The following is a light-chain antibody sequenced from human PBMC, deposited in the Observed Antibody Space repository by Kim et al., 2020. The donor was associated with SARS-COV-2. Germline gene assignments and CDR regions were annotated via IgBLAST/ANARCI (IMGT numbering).Light chain of an antibody. J-gene: IGLJ2*01. V-gene: IGLV3-1*01. CDR2: QDS. CDR3: QAWDSSTGVV. Sequence: SYELTQPPSLSVSPGQTAIITCSGDKLGDKYACWYQQKPGQSPVLVIYQDSKRPSGIPERFSGSNSGNTATLTISGTQAMDEADYYCQAWDSSTGVVFGGGTQLTVL. CDR1: KLGDKY.